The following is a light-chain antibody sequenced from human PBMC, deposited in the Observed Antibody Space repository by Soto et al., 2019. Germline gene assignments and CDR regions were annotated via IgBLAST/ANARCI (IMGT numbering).Light chain of an antibody. Sequence: DIVMTQTPLSLSVTPGQPASISCKSSQSLLHSDGNTYLYWFRQKPGKPPQLLIYGVSNRISGVPDRFSGSGSGTDFTLKISQVEAEDVGVYYCMQSVQLSQTFGQGTTVDIK. CDR2: GVS. CDR1: QSLLHSDGNTY. CDR3: MQSVQLSQT. J-gene: IGKJ1*01. V-gene: IGKV2D-29*01.